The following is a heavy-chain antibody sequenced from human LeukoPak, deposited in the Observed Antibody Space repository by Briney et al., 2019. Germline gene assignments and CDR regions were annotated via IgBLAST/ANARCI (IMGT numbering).Heavy chain of an antibody. J-gene: IGHJ4*02. CDR1: GFTFSNCA. V-gene: IGHV3-23*01. Sequence: QPGGSLRLSCAASGFTFSNCAMTWVRQAPGKGLEWVSAISGSGGSTYYADSVKGRFTISRDNSKNTLYLQMNSLRAEDTAVYYCAKVRTGIAVAGNDYWGQGTLVTVSS. D-gene: IGHD6-19*01. CDR2: ISGSGGST. CDR3: AKVRTGIAVAGNDY.